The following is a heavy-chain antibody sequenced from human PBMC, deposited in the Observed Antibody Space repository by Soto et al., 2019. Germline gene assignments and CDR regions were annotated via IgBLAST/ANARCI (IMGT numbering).Heavy chain of an antibody. J-gene: IGHJ4*02. CDR3: ARDPRYSSGWYYFDY. D-gene: IGHD6-19*01. CDR1: SGSISSSNW. CDR2: IYHSGST. V-gene: IGHV4-4*02. Sequence: SETLSLTCAVSSGSISSSNWWSWVRQPPGKGLEWIGEIYHSGSTNYNPSLKSRVTISVDKSKNQFSLKLSSVTAADTAVCYCARDPRYSSGWYYFDYWGQGTLVTVSS.